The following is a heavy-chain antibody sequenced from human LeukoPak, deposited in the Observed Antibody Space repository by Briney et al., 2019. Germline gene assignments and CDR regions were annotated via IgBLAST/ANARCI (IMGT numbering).Heavy chain of an antibody. CDR1: GFTFSSYS. J-gene: IGHJ4*02. Sequence: GGSLRLSCAASGFTFSSYSMNWVRQAPGKGLEWVSYISSSSSTIYYADSVKGRFTISRDNSKNTLYLQMNSLRAEDTAVYYCAKDLDWNDVGYFDYWGQGTLVTVSS. V-gene: IGHV3-48*01. D-gene: IGHD1-1*01. CDR2: ISSSSSTI. CDR3: AKDLDWNDVGYFDY.